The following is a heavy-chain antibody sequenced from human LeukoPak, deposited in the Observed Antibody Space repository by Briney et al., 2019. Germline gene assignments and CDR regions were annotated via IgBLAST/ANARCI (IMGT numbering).Heavy chain of an antibody. Sequence: AGGSLRLSYAASGFTVSSNYMSWVRRAPGKGLEWVSVIYSGGSTYYADSVRGRFTISRDNSKNTLYLQMNSLRAEDTAVYYCAIMVIPYYFDYWGQGTLVTVSS. CDR2: IYSGGST. CDR1: GFTVSSNY. D-gene: IGHD3-16*01. CDR3: AIMVIPYYFDY. J-gene: IGHJ4*02. V-gene: IGHV3-66*02.